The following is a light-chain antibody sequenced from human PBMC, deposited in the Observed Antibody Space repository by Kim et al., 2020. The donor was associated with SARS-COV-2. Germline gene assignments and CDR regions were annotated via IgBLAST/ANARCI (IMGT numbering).Light chain of an antibody. J-gene: IGLJ2*01. CDR2: QDK. CDR3: QAWDTTVV. CDR1: QLVYKY. Sequence: VSVSPGPTASLTSSGDQLVYKYVCWYQQKPGQSPVLVIYQDKNRPSGIPERFSGSNSGNTATLTISGTQAMDEADYYCQAWDTTVVFGGGTQLTVL. V-gene: IGLV3-1*01.